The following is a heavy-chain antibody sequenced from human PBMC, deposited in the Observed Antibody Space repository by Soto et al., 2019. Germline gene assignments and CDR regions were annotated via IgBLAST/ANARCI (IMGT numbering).Heavy chain of an antibody. CDR3: AREVYYDSSGYSNYFDY. CDR1: GFTFSSYA. J-gene: IGHJ4*02. Sequence: GGSLRLSCAASGFTFSSYAMHWVRQAPGKGLEWVAVISYDGSNKYYADSVKGRFTISRDNSKNTLYLQMNSLRAEDTAVYYCAREVYYDSSGYSNYFDYRGQGTLVTAPQ. CDR2: ISYDGSNK. V-gene: IGHV3-30-3*01. D-gene: IGHD3-22*01.